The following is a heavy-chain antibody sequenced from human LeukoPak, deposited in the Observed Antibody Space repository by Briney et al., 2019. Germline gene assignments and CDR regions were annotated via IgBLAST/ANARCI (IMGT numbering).Heavy chain of an antibody. CDR1: GGTFTIYA. D-gene: IGHD2-2*01. V-gene: IGHV1-69*05. CDR3: ARGEVVPAAPFTSYYYMDV. J-gene: IGHJ6*03. Sequence: ASVTVSCKASGGTFTIYAISWVRQAPRQGLEWMGGVILIFGTANYAQKFQGRATITTDESTSTAYTELSSLRSEDTAVYYCARGEVVPAAPFTSYYYMDVWGKGTTVTVSS. CDR2: VILIFGTA.